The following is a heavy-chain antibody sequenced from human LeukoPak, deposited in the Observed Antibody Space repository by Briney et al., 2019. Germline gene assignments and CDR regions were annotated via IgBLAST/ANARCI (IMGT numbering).Heavy chain of an antibody. CDR2: IYYSGST. J-gene: IGHJ4*02. V-gene: IGHV4-39*07. D-gene: IGHD5-24*01. CDR3: AREEIAHGYFDY. Sequence: KSSETLSLTCTVSGGSISSSSYYWGWIRQPPGKGLEWIGSIYYSGSTYYNPSLKSRVTISVDTSKNQFSLKLSSVTAADTAVYYCAREEIAHGYFDYWGQGTLVTVSS. CDR1: GGSISSSSYY.